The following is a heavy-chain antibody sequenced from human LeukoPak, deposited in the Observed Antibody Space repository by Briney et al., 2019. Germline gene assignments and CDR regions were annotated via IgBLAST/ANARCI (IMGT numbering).Heavy chain of an antibody. CDR2: IYYSGST. Sequence: SETLSLTCSVSGGSISSGGYYWSWIRQHPGKGLEWIGYIYYSGSTYYNPSLKSRVTISVDTSKNQFSLKLSSVTAADTAVYYCARPSGGNSGWYATDAFDIWGQGTMVTVSS. J-gene: IGHJ3*02. D-gene: IGHD6-19*01. V-gene: IGHV4-31*03. CDR3: ARPSGGNSGWYATDAFDI. CDR1: GGSISSGGYY.